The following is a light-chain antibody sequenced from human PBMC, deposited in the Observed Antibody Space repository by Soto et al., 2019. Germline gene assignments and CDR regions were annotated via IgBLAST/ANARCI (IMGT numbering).Light chain of an antibody. J-gene: IGKJ1*01. CDR3: QQSFGAPRT. CDR2: GAY. CDR1: QSISTY. Sequence: DIQMTQSPSSLSASLGDRVTVTCRASQSISTYLNWFQQRPGKAPKLLIYGAYTLQDGVPSRFSGSGSETEFTLTISSLPPEDFATSYCQQSFGAPRTFGQGTRVDIK. V-gene: IGKV1-39*01.